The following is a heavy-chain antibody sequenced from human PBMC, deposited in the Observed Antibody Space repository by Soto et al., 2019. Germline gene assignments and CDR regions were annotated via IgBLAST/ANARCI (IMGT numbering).Heavy chain of an antibody. CDR3: ARATGYSSGWYDPFDY. V-gene: IGHV4-31*03. CDR2: IYNSGNT. Sequence: QVQLQESGPGLVKPSQTLSLTCTVSGSSISSGGYYWSWIRQHPGKGLEWIGYIYNSGNTHYNPSLKSRVTIVVDTSKNQFSLKLSSVTAADTAVYYCARATGYSSGWYDPFDYWGQGSLFTVSS. D-gene: IGHD6-19*01. J-gene: IGHJ4*02. CDR1: GSSISSGGYY.